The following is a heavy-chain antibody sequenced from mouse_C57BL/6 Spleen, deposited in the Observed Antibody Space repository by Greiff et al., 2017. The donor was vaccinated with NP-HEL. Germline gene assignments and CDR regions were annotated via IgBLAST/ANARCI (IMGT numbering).Heavy chain of an antibody. D-gene: IGHD2-14*01. V-gene: IGHV1-15*01. CDR3: TRDTLGTTGGYYFDD. J-gene: IGHJ2*01. Sequence: VQLQQSGAELVRPGASVTLSCKASGYTFTDYEMHWVKQTPVHGLEWIGAIDPDTGGTAYNQKFKGKAILTADKSSSTAYMELRSLTSEDSAVYYCTRDTLGTTGGYYFDDWGQGTTLTVSS. CDR2: IDPDTGGT. CDR1: GYTFTDYE.